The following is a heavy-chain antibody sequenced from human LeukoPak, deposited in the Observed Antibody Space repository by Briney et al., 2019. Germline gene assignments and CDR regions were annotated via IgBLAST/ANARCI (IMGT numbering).Heavy chain of an antibody. CDR1: GGSFSGYY. CDR3: ARGISV. D-gene: IGHD2-15*01. V-gene: IGHV4-34*01. Sequence: SETLSLTCAVYGGSFSGYYWSWIRQPPGKGLEWIGEINHSGNTNYNPSLKSRVTISVDTSKNQFSLQLNSVTPEDTAVYYCARGISVWGQGTLVTVSS. J-gene: IGHJ4*02. CDR2: INHSGNT.